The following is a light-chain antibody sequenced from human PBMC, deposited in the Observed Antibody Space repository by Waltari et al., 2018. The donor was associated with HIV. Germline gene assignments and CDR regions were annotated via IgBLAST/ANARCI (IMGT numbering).Light chain of an antibody. V-gene: IGLV2-11*01. CDR1: RSDVGGYDY. Sequence: QSALTQPRSVSGSPGQSVTISCTGTRSDVGGYDYVSWYQQHPGNAPRLMIYEVTKRPSGVRDRFSGSKSGNTASLTISGLQAEDEAEYYCCSYAGAYTFWVFGGGTQLTVL. J-gene: IGLJ3*02. CDR2: EVT. CDR3: CSYAGAYTFWV.